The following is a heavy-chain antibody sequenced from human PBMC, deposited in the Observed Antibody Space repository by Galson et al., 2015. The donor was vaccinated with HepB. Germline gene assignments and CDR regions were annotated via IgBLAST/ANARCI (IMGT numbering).Heavy chain of an antibody. CDR1: GFTFSSYG. CDR2: IRYDGSNK. J-gene: IGHJ3*02. V-gene: IGHV3-30*02. Sequence: SLRLSCAASGFTFSSYGMHWVRQAPGKGLEWVAFIRYDGSNKYYADSVKGRFTISRDNSKNTLYLQMNSLRAEDTAVYYCATSLTWIQLWSDAFDIWGQGTMVTVSS. D-gene: IGHD5-18*01. CDR3: ATSLTWIQLWSDAFDI.